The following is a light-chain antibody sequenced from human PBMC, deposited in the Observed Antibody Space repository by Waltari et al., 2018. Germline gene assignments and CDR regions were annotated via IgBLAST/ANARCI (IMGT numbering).Light chain of an antibody. CDR1: RSVSNNY. V-gene: IGKV3-20*01. CDR3: QQYGTSPPGT. J-gene: IGKJ1*01. Sequence: EIVLTQSQGNLSLSPGERATPSCRASRSVSNNYLAWYQQKPGQAPRLLIYLESSRATGIPNMFSGSGLWTDFTLTVSRLAPEDFAVYYCQQYGTSPPGTFGQVTNVEMK. CDR2: LES.